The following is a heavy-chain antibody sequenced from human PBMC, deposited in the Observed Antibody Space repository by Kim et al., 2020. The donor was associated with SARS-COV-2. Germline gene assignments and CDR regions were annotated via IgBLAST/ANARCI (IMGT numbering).Heavy chain of an antibody. CDR1: GGSISSYY. CDR2: IYYSGST. D-gene: IGHD3-22*01. J-gene: IGHJ6*03. V-gene: IGHV4-59*08. CDR3: ARHGGYYYDSSGYYYYYYYMDV. Sequence: SETLSLTCTVSGGSISSYYWSWIRQPPGKGLEWIGYIYYSGSTNYNPSLKSRVTISVDTSKNQFSLKLSSVTAADTAVYYCARHGGYYYDSSGYYYYYYYMDVWGKGTTVTVSS.